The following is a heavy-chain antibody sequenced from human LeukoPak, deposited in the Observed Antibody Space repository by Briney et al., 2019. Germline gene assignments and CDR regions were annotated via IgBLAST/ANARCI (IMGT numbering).Heavy chain of an antibody. Sequence: GASVKVSCKASGYTFTSYDINWVRQATGQGLEWMGWINTNTGNPTYAQGFTGRFVFSLDTSVSTAYLQISSLKAEDTAVYYCARAYYDFWSGYLYYFDYWGQGTLVTVSS. CDR1: GYTFTSYD. D-gene: IGHD3-3*01. CDR2: INTNTGNP. CDR3: ARAYYDFWSGYLYYFDY. J-gene: IGHJ4*02. V-gene: IGHV7-4-1*02.